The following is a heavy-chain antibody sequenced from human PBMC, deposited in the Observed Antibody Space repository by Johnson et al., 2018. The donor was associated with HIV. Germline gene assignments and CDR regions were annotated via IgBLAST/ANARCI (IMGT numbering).Heavy chain of an antibody. J-gene: IGHJ3*02. CDR1: GIIFSHYG. Sequence: QVQLVESGGGSVQPGGSLRLSCAVSGIIFSHYGMHWVRQAPGKGLEWVALISYDGIKTYYVDSVKARFTISRDDARNTLYLQMNSLRIEDTGLYYCAKDGDEGDVPDGTKGAFDIWGEGTMVSVSS. CDR3: AKDGDEGDVPDGTKGAFDI. CDR2: ISYDGIKT. V-gene: IGHV3-30*18. D-gene: IGHD3-16*01.